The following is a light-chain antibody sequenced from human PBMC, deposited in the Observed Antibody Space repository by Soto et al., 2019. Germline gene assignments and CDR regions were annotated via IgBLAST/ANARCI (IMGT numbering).Light chain of an antibody. CDR2: QTS. CDR1: QYINTR. CDR3: HEGQSWPRT. Sequence: EIVLTQSPATLSSSPGDRVTLSCRASQYINTRLAWYQHRPGQAPGLLIYQTSIRAAGIPARFSASGSGTDFTLTIRDVQPEDFALYYCHEGQSWPRTFGQGTKVDIK. V-gene: IGKV3-11*01. J-gene: IGKJ1*01.